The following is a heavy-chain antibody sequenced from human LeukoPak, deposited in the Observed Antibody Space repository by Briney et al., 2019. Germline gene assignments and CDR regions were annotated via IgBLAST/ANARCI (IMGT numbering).Heavy chain of an antibody. J-gene: IGHJ4*02. CDR1: GVSVSGYY. V-gene: IGHV4-59*02. CDR2: VYYSGST. D-gene: IGHD3-22*01. CDR3: ARENPSGYYNRPIDY. Sequence: PSETLSLTCVVSGVSVSGYYWGWIRQPPGRGLEWIGYVYYSGSTNYNPSFKSRITISVDTSRNQFSLQLSSVTAADTAVYYCARENPSGYYNRPIDYWGQGTLVTVSS.